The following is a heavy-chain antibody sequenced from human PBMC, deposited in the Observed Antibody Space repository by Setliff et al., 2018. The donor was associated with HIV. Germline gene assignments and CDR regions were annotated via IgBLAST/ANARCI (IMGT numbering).Heavy chain of an antibody. J-gene: IGHJ4*02. V-gene: IGHV3-66*01. D-gene: IGHD2-21*02. Sequence: GGSLRLSCAASGFTVFSNYMSWVRQAPGKGLEWVSVIYSGGDTYYADSVKARFTISRDNFKNTLYLQMNSLRAEDTAVYYCARDLGYCDGDCYPPEGYWGQGTLVTAPQ. CDR2: IYSGGDT. CDR3: ARDLGYCDGDCYPPEGY. CDR1: GFTVFSNY.